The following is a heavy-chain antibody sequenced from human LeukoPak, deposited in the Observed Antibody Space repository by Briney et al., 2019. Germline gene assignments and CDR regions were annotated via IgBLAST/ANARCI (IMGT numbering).Heavy chain of an antibody. Sequence: ASVKVSCKASGSTFTSSAMQWVRQARGQRLEWIGWIVVGSGNTNYAQKFQERVTITRDMSTSTAYMELSSLRSEDTAVYYCAADRIPDYDFWSGYPSPYGMDVWGQGTTVTVSS. V-gene: IGHV1-58*02. CDR2: IVVGSGNT. D-gene: IGHD3-3*01. CDR1: GSTFTSSA. J-gene: IGHJ6*02. CDR3: AADRIPDYDFWSGYPSPYGMDV.